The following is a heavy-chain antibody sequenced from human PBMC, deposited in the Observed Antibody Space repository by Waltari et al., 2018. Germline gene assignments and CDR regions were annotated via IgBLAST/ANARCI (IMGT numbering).Heavy chain of an antibody. V-gene: IGHV3-66*01. CDR1: GFPVSNNH. CDR3: ATSPGGGGF. Sequence: EVQLVESGGGLVQPGESLRLSCAASGFPVSNNHMSWVRQAPGKGLEGVSVIYSGGSTQYADSLKGRFTITRDSSKNTLYLQMNSLRVEDTAVYYCATSPGGGGFWGQGTLVTVSS. D-gene: IGHD2-21*01. CDR2: IYSGGST. J-gene: IGHJ4*02.